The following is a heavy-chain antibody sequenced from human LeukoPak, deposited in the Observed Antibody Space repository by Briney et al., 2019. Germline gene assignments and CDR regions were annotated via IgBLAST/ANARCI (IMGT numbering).Heavy chain of an antibody. CDR3: VTGRWFGESTRFDY. Sequence: TGGSLRLSCSASGFTFSSYAMHWVSQAPGKGLEYVSAISSNGGSTYYADSVKGRFTISRDNSKNTLYLQMSSLRAEDTAVYYCVTGRWFGESTRFDYWGQGTLVTVSS. D-gene: IGHD3-10*01. J-gene: IGHJ4*02. CDR2: ISSNGGST. CDR1: GFTFSSYA. V-gene: IGHV3-64D*06.